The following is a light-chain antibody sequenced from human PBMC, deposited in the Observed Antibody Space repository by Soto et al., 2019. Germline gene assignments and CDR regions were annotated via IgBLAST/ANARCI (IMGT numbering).Light chain of an antibody. J-gene: IGKJ5*01. CDR1: QSVSSH. CDR2: GAS. Sequence: EIVLTQSPATLSVSPGEGATVSCRASQSVSSHLAWYQHKPGQAPRLLIYGASSRATGLPDRFSGSGSGTDFTLTISRLEPEDFAVYYCQQYVSSPPSITFGQGTRLEIK. CDR3: QQYVSSPPSIT. V-gene: IGKV3-20*01.